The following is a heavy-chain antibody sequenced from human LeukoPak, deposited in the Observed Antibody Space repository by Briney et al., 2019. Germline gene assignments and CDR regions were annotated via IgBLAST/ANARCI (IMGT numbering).Heavy chain of an antibody. D-gene: IGHD4-17*01. V-gene: IGHV3-30*03. CDR2: ISYDGSNK. CDR3: AGLGDPKYHDAFDI. CDR1: GFTFSSYG. J-gene: IGHJ3*02. Sequence: GRSLRLSCAASGFTFSSYGMHWVRQAPGKGLEWVAVISYDGSNKYYADSVKGRFTISRDNSKNTLYLQMNSLRAEDTAVYYCAGLGDPKYHDAFDIWGQGTMVTVSS.